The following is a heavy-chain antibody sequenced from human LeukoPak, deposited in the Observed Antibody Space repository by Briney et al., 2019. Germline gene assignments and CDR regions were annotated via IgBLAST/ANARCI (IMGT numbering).Heavy chain of an antibody. CDR2: IYTSGST. CDR1: GGSISSYY. CDR3: ARDQEQLLWGYYFDY. J-gene: IGHJ4*02. D-gene: IGHD2-2*01. Sequence: PSQTLSLTCTVSGGSISSYYWSWIRQPAGKGLEWIGRIYTSGSTNYNPSLKSRVTMSVDTSKNQFSLKLSSVTAADTAVYYCARDQEQLLWGYYFDYWGQGTLVTVSS. V-gene: IGHV4-4*07.